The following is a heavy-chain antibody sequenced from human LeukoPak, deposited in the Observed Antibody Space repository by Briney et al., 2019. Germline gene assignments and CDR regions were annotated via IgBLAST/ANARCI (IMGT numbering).Heavy chain of an antibody. Sequence: ASVKVSCKVSGYTLTELSMHWVRQAPGKGLEWMGGFDPEDGETIYAQKFQGRVTMTEDTSTDTAYMELSSLRSEDTAVYYCATHDNWNDNGDAFDIWGQGTMVIVFS. CDR3: ATHDNWNDNGDAFDI. CDR2: FDPEDGET. CDR1: GYTLTELS. V-gene: IGHV1-24*01. J-gene: IGHJ3*02. D-gene: IGHD1-20*01.